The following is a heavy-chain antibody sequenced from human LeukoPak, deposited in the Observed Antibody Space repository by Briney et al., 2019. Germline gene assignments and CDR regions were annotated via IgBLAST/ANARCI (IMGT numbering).Heavy chain of an antibody. Sequence: GASVKVSCKASGYTFTGYYMNWVRQAPGQGLEWMGWINPNSGGTNYAQKFQGRVTMTRDTSVSTAYMELSRLRSDDTAVYYCARLQQQLVMYYFDYWGQGTLVTVSS. CDR3: ARLQQQLVMYYFDY. J-gene: IGHJ4*02. V-gene: IGHV1-2*02. D-gene: IGHD6-13*01. CDR2: INPNSGGT. CDR1: GYTFTGYY.